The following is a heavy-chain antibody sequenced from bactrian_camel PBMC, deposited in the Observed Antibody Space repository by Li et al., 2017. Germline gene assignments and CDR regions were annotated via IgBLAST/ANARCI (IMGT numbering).Heavy chain of an antibody. J-gene: IGHJ4*01. CDR1: IFRYSIHC. D-gene: IGHD6*01. CDR2: VDTYGNT. Sequence: HVQLVESGGGSVQAGGALRLSCAASIFRYSIHCMAWFRQAPGKEREAVATVDTYGNTDYADSVKGRFTISRDNAKNTVYLQMNNLQPEDTATYYCAEGRGSRGEHCYSLNYWGQGTQVSVS. CDR3: AEGRGSRGEHCYSLNY. V-gene: IGHV3S53*01.